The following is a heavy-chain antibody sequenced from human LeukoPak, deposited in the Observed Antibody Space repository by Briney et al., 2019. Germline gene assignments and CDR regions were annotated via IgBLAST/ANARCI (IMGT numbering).Heavy chain of an antibody. CDR3: ASFYCSGGSCYQYYYYYMDV. D-gene: IGHD2-15*01. CDR1: GGSISSRSYY. CDR2: IYYSGST. V-gene: IGHV4-39*01. Sequence: PSETLSLTCTVSGGSISSRSYYWGWIRQPPGKGLEWIGIIYYSGSTYSNPSLRSRVTISVDTSKNQFSLKLSSVTAADTAVYYCASFYCSGGSCYQYYYYYMDVWGKGTTVTISS. J-gene: IGHJ6*03.